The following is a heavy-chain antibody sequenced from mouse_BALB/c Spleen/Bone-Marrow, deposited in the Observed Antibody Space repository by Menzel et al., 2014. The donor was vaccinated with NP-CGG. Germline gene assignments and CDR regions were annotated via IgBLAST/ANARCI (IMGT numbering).Heavy chain of an antibody. V-gene: IGHV5-6-3*01. Sequence: EVQLVESGGGLVQPGGSLKLSCAASGFTFSSYGMSWVRQTPDKRLEMIATINVNGDTTYHPDSVKGRFTISRDSVKNTLYLQMSSLKSEDTAMYYCARGYGYSSWFAYWGQGTLVTVSA. CDR2: INVNGDTT. CDR1: GFTFSSYG. D-gene: IGHD2-2*01. J-gene: IGHJ3*01. CDR3: ARGYGYSSWFAY.